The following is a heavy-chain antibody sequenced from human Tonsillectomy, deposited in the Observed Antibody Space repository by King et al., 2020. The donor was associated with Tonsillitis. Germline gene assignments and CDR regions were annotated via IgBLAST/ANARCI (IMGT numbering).Heavy chain of an antibody. Sequence: HVQLQQWGAGLLKPSETLSLTCAVYGGSFSDYYWNLIRQSPGKGLEWIGAINHSGGTTYNPSLKSRATISIDASKGQFSLRLRSVTAADTAAYYCASGDFDIWGQRTMVTVSS. CDR3: ASGDFDI. CDR1: GGSFSDYY. V-gene: IGHV4-34*01. CDR2: INHSGGT. J-gene: IGHJ3*02.